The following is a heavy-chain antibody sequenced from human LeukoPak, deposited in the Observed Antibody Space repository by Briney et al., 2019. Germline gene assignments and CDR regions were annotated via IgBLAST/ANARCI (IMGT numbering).Heavy chain of an antibody. CDR1: GGSISSGNSF. CDR2: IYYSGST. CDR3: ARGSSSWYQFYDY. Sequence: SETLSLTCTVSGGSISSGNSFWGWIRQPPGKGLEWIGTIYYSGSTYYNPSLKSRVTISVDTSKNQFSLKLSSVTAADTAVYYCARGSSSWYQFYDYWGQGTLVTVSS. D-gene: IGHD6-13*01. V-gene: IGHV4-39*07. J-gene: IGHJ4*02.